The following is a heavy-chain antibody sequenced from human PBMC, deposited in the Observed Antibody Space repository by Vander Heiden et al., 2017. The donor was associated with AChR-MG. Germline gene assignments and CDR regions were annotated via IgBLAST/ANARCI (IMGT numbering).Heavy chain of an antibody. CDR2: IDWDDDK. CDR3: ARIGVSVYDFPPGGMDV. Sequence: QVTLKESGPALVKPTQTLTLTCTFSGFPRRTSGMPVSWIRQPTGKALEWLARIDWDDDKFYSTSLKTRLTISKDTSKNQVVLTMTNMDPVDTATYYCARIGVSVYDFPPGGMDVWGQGTTVTVSS. CDR1: GFPRRTSGMP. D-gene: IGHD3-3*01. V-gene: IGHV2-70*04. J-gene: IGHJ6*02.